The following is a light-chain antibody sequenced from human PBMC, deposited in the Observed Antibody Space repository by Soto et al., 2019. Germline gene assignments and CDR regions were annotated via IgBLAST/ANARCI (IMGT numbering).Light chain of an antibody. CDR3: QQYARFPYT. V-gene: IGKV1-5*03. J-gene: IGKJ2*01. CDR1: QSISNW. CDR2: KAS. Sequence: DIQMTQSPSTLSASVGDTVTITCRASQSISNWLARYQQKPGQAPQLLIHKASSLESGDPSRFHGSGSGTEFTLTISSLQPDDFATFYCQQYARFPYTFGQGTKLEIK.